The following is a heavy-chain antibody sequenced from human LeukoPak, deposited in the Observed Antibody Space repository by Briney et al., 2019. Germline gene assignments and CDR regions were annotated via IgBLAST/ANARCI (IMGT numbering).Heavy chain of an antibody. CDR2: IYYSGST. CDR3: ARPRYSSSWTHDAFDI. D-gene: IGHD6-13*01. CDR1: GGSISSSSYY. J-gene: IGHJ3*02. V-gene: IGHV4-39*01. Sequence: PSETLSLTCTVSGGSISSSSYYWGWIRQPPGKGLEWIGSIYYSGSTYYNPSLKSRVTISVDTSKNQFSLKLSSVTAADTAVYYCARPRYSSSWTHDAFDIWGQGTMVTVSS.